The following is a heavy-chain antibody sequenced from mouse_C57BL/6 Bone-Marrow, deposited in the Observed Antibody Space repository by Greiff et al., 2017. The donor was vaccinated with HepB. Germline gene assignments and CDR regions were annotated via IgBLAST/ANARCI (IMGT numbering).Heavy chain of an antibody. CDR1: GFNIKDDY. CDR2: IDPENGDT. Sequence: EVKLVESGAALVRPGASVKLSCTASGFNIKDDYMHWVKQRPEQGLEWIGWIDPENGDTEYASKFQGKATITADTSSNTAYLQLSSLTSEDTAVYYCSFLRYFDYWGQGTTLTVSS. CDR3: SFLRYFDY. D-gene: IGHD1-1*01. V-gene: IGHV14-4*01. J-gene: IGHJ2*01.